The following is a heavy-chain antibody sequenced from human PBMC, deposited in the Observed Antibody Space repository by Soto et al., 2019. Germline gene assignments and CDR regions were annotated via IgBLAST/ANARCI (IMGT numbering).Heavy chain of an antibody. J-gene: IGHJ1*01. D-gene: IGHD2-15*01. V-gene: IGHV1-18*01. CDR1: GYTFTSYG. CDR2: ISAYNGNT. CDR3: ARVYCSGGSCYPPAEYFQH. Sequence: GASVKVSCKASGYTFTSYGISWVRQAPGQGLEWMGWISAYNGNTNYAQKLQGRVTMTTDTSTSTAYMELRSLRSDDTAVYYCARVYCSGGSCYPPAEYFQHWGQGTLVTVSS.